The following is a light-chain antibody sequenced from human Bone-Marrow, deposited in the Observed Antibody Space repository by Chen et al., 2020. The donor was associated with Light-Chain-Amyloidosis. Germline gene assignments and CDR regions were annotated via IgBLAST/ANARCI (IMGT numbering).Light chain of an antibody. V-gene: IGLV2-14*01. Sequence: QSALTQPASVSGSPGQSITISCTGTTSNVGGVNIVSWYQQHPAKAPKLMIYEVTNRPSWVPDRFAGSKADNTASLTISGLQTEDEADYFCSSYTITNTLVFGSGTRVTVL. CDR3: SSYTITNTLV. CDR2: EVT. J-gene: IGLJ1*01. CDR1: TSNVGGVNI.